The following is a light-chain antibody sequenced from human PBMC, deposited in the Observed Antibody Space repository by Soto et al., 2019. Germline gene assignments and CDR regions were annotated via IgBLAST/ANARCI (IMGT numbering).Light chain of an antibody. CDR1: SSDVGGYNY. CDR2: EVS. V-gene: IGLV2-14*01. Sequence: CTGTSSDVGGYNYVSWYQQHAGKARKLMIYEVSNRPSGVSNRFSGSKSGNTASLTISGLHTDVQADYCRRSHAETSSFFGT. J-gene: IGLJ1*01. CDR3: RSHAETSSF.